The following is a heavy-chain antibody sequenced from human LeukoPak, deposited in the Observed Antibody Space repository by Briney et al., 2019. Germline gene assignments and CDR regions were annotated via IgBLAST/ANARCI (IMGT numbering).Heavy chain of an antibody. Sequence: SQTLSLTCTVSGGSIRSEGYYWSWIRQPPGKGLEWIGYIYYSGSTNYNPSLKSRVTISVDTSKNQFSLKLSSVTAADTAVYYCARFIMVRGVKGNWFDPWGQGTLVTVSS. V-gene: IGHV4-61*08. CDR1: GGSIRSEGYY. CDR2: IYYSGST. D-gene: IGHD3-10*01. CDR3: ARFIMVRGVKGNWFDP. J-gene: IGHJ5*02.